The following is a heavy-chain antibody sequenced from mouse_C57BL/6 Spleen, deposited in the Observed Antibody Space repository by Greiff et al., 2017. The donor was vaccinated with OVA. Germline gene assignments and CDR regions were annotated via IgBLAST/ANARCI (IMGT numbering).Heavy chain of an antibody. D-gene: IGHD1-1*01. CDR1: GFTFSDYG. CDR2: ISSGSSTI. Sequence: EVHLVVSGGGLVKPGGSLKLSCAASGFTFSDYGMHWVRQAPEKGLEWVAYISSGSSTIYYADTVKGRFTISRDNAKNTRFLQMTSLRSEDTAMYYCARTYYGSSYVGPWFAYWGQGTLVTVSA. V-gene: IGHV5-17*01. J-gene: IGHJ3*01. CDR3: ARTYYGSSYVGPWFAY.